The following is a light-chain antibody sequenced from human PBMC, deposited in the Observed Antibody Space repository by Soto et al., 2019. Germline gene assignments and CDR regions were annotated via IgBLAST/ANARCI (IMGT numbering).Light chain of an antibody. V-gene: IGKV3D-20*02. CDR3: QQRSNWPPSLT. Sequence: EIVLTQSPGTLSLSPGERATLSCRASQSRSNNIYLAWYQQKPGQAPRLLIYGASSRATGIPARFSGSGSGTDFSLNISRLEPEDFAVYYCQQRSNWPPSLTFRGGTKVEIK. CDR2: GAS. J-gene: IGKJ4*01. CDR1: QSRSNNIY.